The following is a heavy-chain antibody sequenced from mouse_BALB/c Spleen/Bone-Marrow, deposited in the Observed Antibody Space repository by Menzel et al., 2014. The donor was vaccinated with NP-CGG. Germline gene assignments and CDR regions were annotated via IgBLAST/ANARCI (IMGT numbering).Heavy chain of an antibody. CDR3: ARRVITTGPGFAY. J-gene: IGHJ3*01. CDR1: GYPFTSYY. V-gene: IGHV1-28*01. CDR2: IDPFNGVT. Sequence: VQLQQSGPELMKPGASVKISYKASGYPFTSYYIHWVKQNHGKSLEWIGYIDPFNGVTIYNQKFKGKATLTADKSSSTAYVHLSSLTSEDSAVYYCARRVITTGPGFAYWGQGTLVTVSA. D-gene: IGHD2-4*01.